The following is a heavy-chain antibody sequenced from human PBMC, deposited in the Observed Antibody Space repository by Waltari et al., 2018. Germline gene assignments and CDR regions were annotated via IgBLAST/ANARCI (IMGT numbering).Heavy chain of an antibody. J-gene: IGHJ4*02. CDR2: INPNSGGT. CDR1: GYTFTSYA. D-gene: IGHD3-22*01. Sequence: QVQLVQSGAEVKKPGASVKVSCKASGYTFTSYAMHWVRQAPGQGLEWMGRINPNSGGTNYAQKFQGRVTMTRDTSISTAYMELSRLRSDDTAVYYCARVIGKYYYDSSGYYSRDYWGQGTLVTVSS. V-gene: IGHV1-2*06. CDR3: ARVIGKYYYDSSGYYSRDY.